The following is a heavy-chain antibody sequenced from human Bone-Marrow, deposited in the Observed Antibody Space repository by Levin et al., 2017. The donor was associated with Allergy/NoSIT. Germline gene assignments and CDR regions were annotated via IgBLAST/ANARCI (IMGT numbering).Heavy chain of an antibody. V-gene: IGHV3-11*06. J-gene: IGHJ4*02. CDR1: GFNFSDYY. Sequence: GESLKISCAASGFNFSDYYLTWIRQAPGKGPEWVSYISASGSFALYADSVKGRFVISRDNAKNSVHLQMSSLRADDTALYYCARRQKTGAGPRGFDFWGQGTLVTVSS. CDR2: ISASGSFA. D-gene: IGHD6-19*01. CDR3: ARRQKTGAGPRGFDF.